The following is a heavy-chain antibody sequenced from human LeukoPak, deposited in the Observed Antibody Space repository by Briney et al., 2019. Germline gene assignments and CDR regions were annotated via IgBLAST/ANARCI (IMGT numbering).Heavy chain of an antibody. CDR1: GYTFTSYG. Sequence: GASVKVSCKASGYTFTSYGISWGRQAPGQGLEWMGWISAYNGNTNYAQKLQGRVTMTTDTSTSTAYMELRSLRSDDTAVYYCARGGWYQQLTPPFDYWGQGTLVTVSS. CDR2: ISAYNGNT. D-gene: IGHD2-2*01. J-gene: IGHJ4*02. CDR3: ARGGWYQQLTPPFDY. V-gene: IGHV1-18*01.